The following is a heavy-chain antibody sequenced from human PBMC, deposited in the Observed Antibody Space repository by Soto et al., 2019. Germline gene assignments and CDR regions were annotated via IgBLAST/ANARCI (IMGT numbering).Heavy chain of an antibody. CDR2: IWYDGSNK. V-gene: IGHV3-33*01. D-gene: IGHD3-22*01. Sequence: GGSLRLSCAASGFTFSSYGMHWVRQAPGKGLEWVAVIWYDGSNKYYADSVKGRFTISRDNSKNTLYLQMDSLRAEDTAVYYCASERMYYYDSSGYYSPDAFDIWGQGTMVTVSS. J-gene: IGHJ3*02. CDR3: ASERMYYYDSSGYYSPDAFDI. CDR1: GFTFSSYG.